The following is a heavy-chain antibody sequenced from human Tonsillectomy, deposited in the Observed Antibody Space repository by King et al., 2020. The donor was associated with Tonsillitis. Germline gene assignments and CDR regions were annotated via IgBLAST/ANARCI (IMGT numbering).Heavy chain of an antibody. J-gene: IGHJ5*02. CDR1: GFTFSSYA. CDR2: SSGSDGNT. Sequence: VQLVESGGGFIQPGGSLRLSCAASGFTFSSYAMSWVRQAPGKGLEWVSSSSGSDGNTYYADSVKGRFTISRDNSKNNLYLQMNSLSTEDTAIYYCAIEWSSGWSAFQSWGQGTLVTVSS. CDR3: AIEWSSGWSAFQS. V-gene: IGHV3-23*04. D-gene: IGHD6-19*01.